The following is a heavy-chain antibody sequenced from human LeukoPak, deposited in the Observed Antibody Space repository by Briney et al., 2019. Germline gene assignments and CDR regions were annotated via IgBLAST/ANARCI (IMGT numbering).Heavy chain of an antibody. CDR1: GDSISSYY. CDR3: ARDWGSITAAQI. Sequence: SETLSLTCTVSGDSISSYYWSWIRQPAGKGLEWIGRINISGTTNYNPSLKSRVTMSVDTSKNQFSLKLSSVTAADTAVYYCARDWGSITAAQIWGQGTLVTVSS. V-gene: IGHV4-4*07. CDR2: INISGTT. J-gene: IGHJ4*02. D-gene: IGHD6-13*01.